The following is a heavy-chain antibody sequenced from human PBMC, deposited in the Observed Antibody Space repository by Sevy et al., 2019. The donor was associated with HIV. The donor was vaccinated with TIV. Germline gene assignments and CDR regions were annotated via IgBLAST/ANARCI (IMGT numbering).Heavy chain of an antibody. Sequence: GGSLRLSCAASGFTFSDYYMSWIRQAPGKGLEWVSCISSSGSTIYYADSVKGRFTISRDNAKNSLYLQMNSLRAEDTAVYYCARDRPTNLSSTGYLIDYWGQGTLVTVSS. J-gene: IGHJ4*02. V-gene: IGHV3-11*01. CDR2: ISSSGSTI. CDR1: GFTFSDYY. CDR3: ARDRPTNLSSTGYLIDY. D-gene: IGHD2-2*01.